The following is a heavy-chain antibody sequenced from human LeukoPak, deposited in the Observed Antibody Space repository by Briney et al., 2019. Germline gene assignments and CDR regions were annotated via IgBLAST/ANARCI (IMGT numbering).Heavy chain of an antibody. CDR3: ARSGTYYDILTGYSTSYYLDY. V-gene: IGHV4-38-2*02. CDR2: IYHSGST. J-gene: IGHJ4*02. Sequence: PSETLSLTCTVSGYSISSGYYWGWIRQPPGKGLEWIGSIYHSGSTYYNPSLKSRVTISVDTSKNQFSLKLSSVTAADTAVYYCARSGTYYDILTGYSTSYYLDYWGQGTLVTVSS. D-gene: IGHD3-9*01. CDR1: GYSISSGYY.